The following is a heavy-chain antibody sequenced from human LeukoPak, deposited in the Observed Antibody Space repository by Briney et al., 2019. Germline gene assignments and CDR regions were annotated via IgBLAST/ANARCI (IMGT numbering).Heavy chain of an antibody. CDR1: GGTFSSYA. D-gene: IGHD6-19*01. J-gene: IGHJ4*02. Sequence: SVKVSCKASGGTFSSYAISWVRQAPGQGLEWMGGIIPIFGTANYAQKFQGRVTITTDESTSTAYMELSSLRSEDTAVYYCATTSLIAVAGPNTYFDYWGQGTLVIVSS. CDR2: IIPIFGTA. V-gene: IGHV1-69*05. CDR3: ATTSLIAVAGPNTYFDY.